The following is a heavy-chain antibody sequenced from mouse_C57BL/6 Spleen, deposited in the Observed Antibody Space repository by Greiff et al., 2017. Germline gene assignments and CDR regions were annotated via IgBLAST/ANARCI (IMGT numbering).Heavy chain of an antibody. J-gene: IGHJ2*01. CDR2: ISDGGSYT. Sequence: EVQRVESGGGLVKPGGSLKLSCAASGFTFSSYAMSWVRQTPEKRLEWVATISDGGSYTYYPDNVKGRFTISRDNAKNNLYLQMSHLKSEDTAMYYCAREGSGSSYYFDYWGQGTTLTVSS. CDR3: AREGSGSSYYFDY. D-gene: IGHD1-1*01. CDR1: GFTFSSYA. V-gene: IGHV5-4*01.